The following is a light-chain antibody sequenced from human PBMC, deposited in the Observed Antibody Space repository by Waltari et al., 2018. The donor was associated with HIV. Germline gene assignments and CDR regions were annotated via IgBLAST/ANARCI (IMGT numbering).Light chain of an antibody. Sequence: SYDLIQPPSVSVAPGETARLTCGADYIGDKTVHWYQQMPGQAPVLVVYYDVMRPSGIPARFSGSRSGKTATLTISRVEVADEADYYCQVWDSLGHRVIFGGGTTLTVL. CDR1: YIGDKT. CDR3: QVWDSLGHRVI. CDR2: YDV. V-gene: IGLV3-21*04. J-gene: IGLJ2*01.